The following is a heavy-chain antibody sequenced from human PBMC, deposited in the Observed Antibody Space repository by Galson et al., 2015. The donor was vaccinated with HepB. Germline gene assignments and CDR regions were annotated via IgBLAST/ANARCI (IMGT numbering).Heavy chain of an antibody. D-gene: IGHD6-19*01. CDR1: GFTFSTYS. CDR3: VRESSSGWYYFDY. CDR2: ISSSSSSL. Sequence: SLRLSCAASGFTFSTYSMNWVRQAPGKGLEWVSYISSSSSSLYYADSVKGRFTISRDNAKSSVYLQMNSLRDEDTAVYYCVRESSSGWYYFDYWGQGTLVTVSS. V-gene: IGHV3-48*02. J-gene: IGHJ4*02.